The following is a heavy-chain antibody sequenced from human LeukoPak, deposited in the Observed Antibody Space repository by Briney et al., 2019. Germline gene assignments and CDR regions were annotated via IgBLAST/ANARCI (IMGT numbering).Heavy chain of an antibody. Sequence: GGSLRLSCAASGFTFSSYEMNWVRQAPGKVLEWVSYISSSGSTIYYADSVKGRFTISRDNAKNSLYLQMNSLRAEDTAVYYCARVKYSGSPGAFDIWGQGTMVTVSS. V-gene: IGHV3-48*03. CDR2: ISSSGSTI. CDR1: GFTFSSYE. CDR3: ARVKYSGSPGAFDI. D-gene: IGHD1-26*01. J-gene: IGHJ3*02.